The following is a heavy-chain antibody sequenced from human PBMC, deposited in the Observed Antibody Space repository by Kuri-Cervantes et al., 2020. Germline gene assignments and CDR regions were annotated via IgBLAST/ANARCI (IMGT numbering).Heavy chain of an antibody. D-gene: IGHD6-19*01. CDR1: GFSLRTSLVG. J-gene: IGHJ1*01. CDR2: IYWDDDK. CDR3: ARDIAVAGTEYFQH. V-gene: IGHV2-5*02. Sequence: SGPTLVKPTQTLTLTCTFSGFSLRTSLVGVGWIRQPPGKALEWLALIYWDDDKRYSPSLKSRLTITKDTSINQVVLTMTNMDPVDTATYYCARDIAVAGTEYFQHWGQGTLVTVSS.